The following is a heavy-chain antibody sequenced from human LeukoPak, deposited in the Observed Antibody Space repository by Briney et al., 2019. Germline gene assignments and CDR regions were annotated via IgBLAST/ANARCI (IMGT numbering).Heavy chain of an antibody. CDR2: INHSGST. D-gene: IGHD3-3*01. CDR1: GGSFSGYY. CDR3: ARMEARSIFGVVIPSARKYFDY. Sequence: SETLSLTCAVYGGSFSGYYWTWIRQPPGKGLEWIGEINHSGSTSYNPSLKSRVTISVDTSKNQFSLKLNSVTAADTAVYYCARMEARSIFGVVIPSARKYFDYWGRGTLVTVSS. V-gene: IGHV4-34*01. J-gene: IGHJ4*02.